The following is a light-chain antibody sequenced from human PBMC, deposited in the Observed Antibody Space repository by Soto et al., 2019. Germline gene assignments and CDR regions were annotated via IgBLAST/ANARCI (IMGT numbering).Light chain of an antibody. V-gene: IGLV2-14*01. CDR1: SNDVGFYNS. CDR3: SSYTTSGTLV. Sequence: QSVLTQPASVSGSPGQSITISCTGASNDVGFYNSVSWYQQHPGKAPKLMIYGVSYRPPGISDRFSGSKSGNTASLTISGLQAEDEADYYCSSYTTSGTLVFGGGTQLTVL. J-gene: IGLJ3*02. CDR2: GVS.